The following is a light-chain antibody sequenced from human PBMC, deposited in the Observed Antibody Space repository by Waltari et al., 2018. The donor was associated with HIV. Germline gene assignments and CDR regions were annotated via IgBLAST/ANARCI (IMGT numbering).Light chain of an antibody. CDR3: CSYTGSTTWV. J-gene: IGLJ3*02. CDR1: SSDVGSYNV. Sequence: QSALTQPASVSGSPGQSITISCTGTSSDVGSYNVVSWYQQHPGKAPKLMIYEDNKRRAGVSNRLSGAKSGNTASLTISGLQAEDEADYYCCSYTGSTTWVFGGGTKLTVL. CDR2: EDN. V-gene: IGLV2-23*01.